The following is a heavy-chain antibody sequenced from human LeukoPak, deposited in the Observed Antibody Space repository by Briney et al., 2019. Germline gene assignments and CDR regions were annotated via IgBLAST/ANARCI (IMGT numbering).Heavy chain of an antibody. J-gene: IGHJ4*02. CDR2: IWYDGSNK. D-gene: IGHD2-8*01. CDR1: GFTFSSYG. Sequence: GGSLRLSCAASGFTFSSYGMHWVRQAPGKGLEWVAVIWYDGSNKYYADSVKGRFTISRDNSKNTLYLQMYSLRAEDTAVYYCATGVTNVGGGYWGQGTLVTVSS. CDR3: ATGVTNVGGGY. V-gene: IGHV3-33*01.